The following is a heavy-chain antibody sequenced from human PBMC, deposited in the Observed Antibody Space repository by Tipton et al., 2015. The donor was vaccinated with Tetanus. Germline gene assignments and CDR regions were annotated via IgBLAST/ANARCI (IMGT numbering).Heavy chain of an antibody. D-gene: IGHD3-3*01. J-gene: IGHJ4*01. V-gene: IGHV3-33*01. CDR3: ARDSSQGLIDFWSGFHDQIDY. CDR2: IWFDGSQE. Sequence: RSLRLSCAASGFTFSSNAMHWVRQAPGKGLEWVAVIWFDGSQEKYADSVKGRFTISRDNSNSTLYLHMNSLRAGDTATYYCARDSSQGLIDFWSGFHDQIDYWGHGTLVTVPS. CDR1: GFTFSSNA.